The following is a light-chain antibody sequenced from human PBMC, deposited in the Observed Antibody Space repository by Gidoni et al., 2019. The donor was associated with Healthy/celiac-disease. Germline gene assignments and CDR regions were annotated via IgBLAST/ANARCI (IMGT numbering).Light chain of an antibody. CDR1: QGISSY. CDR2: AAS. Sequence: DIQLTQSPSFLSASVGDRVTITCRASQGISSYLAWYQQKPGKAPKLLIYAASTLQSGVPSRFSGSGSGTEFTLTISSLQPEDFATYYCQQLNSYPPLTFXPXTKVDIK. CDR3: QQLNSYPPLT. V-gene: IGKV1-9*01. J-gene: IGKJ3*01.